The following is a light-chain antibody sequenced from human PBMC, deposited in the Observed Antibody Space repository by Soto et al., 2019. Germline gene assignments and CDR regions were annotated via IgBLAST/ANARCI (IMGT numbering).Light chain of an antibody. V-gene: IGKV3-20*01. CDR3: QQYGSSPPVT. CDR1: QSVRNSY. CDR2: GAY. Sequence: MLTQSPCTLSLSPGERATLSCRASQSVRNSYLAWYQQKPGQAPRLLIYGAYTRATGIPVRFSGSGSGTDFTLTISRLEPEDFAVYYCQQYGSSPPVTFAQGTKVAIK. J-gene: IGKJ1*01.